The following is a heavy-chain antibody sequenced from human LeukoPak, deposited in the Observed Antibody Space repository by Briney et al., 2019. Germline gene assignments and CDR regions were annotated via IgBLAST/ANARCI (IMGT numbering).Heavy chain of an antibody. Sequence: ASVKVSCKASGYTFTSHDINWVRQATGQGLEWMGWVNPNSGNSASAQKFQGRVTMTRSTSINTVYMELSSLTSEDTAVYYCARRRGAGDTSRNWFDPWGQGTLVIVSS. CDR3: ARRRGAGDTSRNWFDP. CDR1: GYTFTSHD. CDR2: VNPNSGNS. J-gene: IGHJ5*02. D-gene: IGHD6-13*01. V-gene: IGHV1-8*01.